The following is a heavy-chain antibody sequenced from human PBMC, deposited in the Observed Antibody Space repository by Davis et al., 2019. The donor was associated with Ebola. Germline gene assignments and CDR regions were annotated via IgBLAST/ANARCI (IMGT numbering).Heavy chain of an antibody. J-gene: IGHJ4*02. CDR3: ARHKYCGADCYSGYLDF. CDR2: FYYSVGT. V-gene: IGHV4-39*01. Sequence: MPGGSLRLSCTVSGASITRSDYYWSWIRQHPGKGPEWIGKFYYSVGTNYNPSLKSRVTISIDTSKNQFSLKLSSVTAADTAVYYCARHKYCGADCYSGYLDFWGQGTLVTVSS. CDR1: GASITRSDYY. D-gene: IGHD2-21*02.